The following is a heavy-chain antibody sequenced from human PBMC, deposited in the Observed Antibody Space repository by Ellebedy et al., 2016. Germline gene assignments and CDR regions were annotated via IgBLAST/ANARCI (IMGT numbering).Heavy chain of an antibody. V-gene: IGHV4-4*07. Sequence: SETLSLXXTVSGGSISGYYWSWLRQPAGKGLEWIGRIYTNEDTNYNPSLKSRVTISVDTSKNQFSLKVTSVTAADTAVYYCAREDLGFCSGGSCPYYFDYWGQGTLVTVSS. CDR1: GGSISGYY. J-gene: IGHJ4*02. D-gene: IGHD2-15*01. CDR3: AREDLGFCSGGSCPYYFDY. CDR2: IYTNEDT.